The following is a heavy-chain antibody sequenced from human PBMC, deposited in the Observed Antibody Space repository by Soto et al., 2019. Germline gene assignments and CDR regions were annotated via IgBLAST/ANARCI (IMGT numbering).Heavy chain of an antibody. Sequence: QVQLVDSGGGVVQPGRSLRLSCAASGFLFNTYAMHWVRQAPGKGLEWVAVMSHDGRNTYYSDSVKGRFTISRDNSKNTLYLQMNSLTIEDTAVYYCARPGSGYDVLTGQYFYYYHAVDVWGQGTTVTVSS. CDR2: MSHDGRNT. V-gene: IGHV3-30*04. CDR3: ARPGSGYDVLTGQYFYYYHAVDV. J-gene: IGHJ6*02. CDR1: GFLFNTYA. D-gene: IGHD3-9*01.